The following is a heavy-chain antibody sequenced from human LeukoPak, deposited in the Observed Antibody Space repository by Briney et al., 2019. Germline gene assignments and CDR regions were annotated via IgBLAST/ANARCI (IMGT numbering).Heavy chain of an antibody. Sequence: PGRSLRLSCAASGFTFSSYGMHWVRQAPGRGLEWVAVIWNDGSNKYYADSVKGRFTISRDNSKNTLYLQMNSLRAEDTAVYYCARLNGYEKGYVFDIWGQGTMVTVSS. J-gene: IGHJ3*02. D-gene: IGHD5-12*01. CDR2: IWNDGSNK. V-gene: IGHV3-33*08. CDR3: ARLNGYEKGYVFDI. CDR1: GFTFSSYG.